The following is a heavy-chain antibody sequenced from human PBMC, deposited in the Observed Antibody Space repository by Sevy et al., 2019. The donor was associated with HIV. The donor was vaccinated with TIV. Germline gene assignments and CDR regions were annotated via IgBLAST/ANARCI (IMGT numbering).Heavy chain of an antibody. CDR3: AKGRDPSNSLDDSLDY. Sequence: GRSLRLSCAASGFTFDDYAMHWVRQAPGKGLEWVSGISWNSGSIGYADSVKGRFTISRDNAKNSLYLQMNSLRAEDTALYYCAKGRDPSNSLDDSLDYWGQGTLVTVSS. CDR2: ISWNSGSI. CDR1: GFTFDDYA. J-gene: IGHJ4*02. D-gene: IGHD4-4*01. V-gene: IGHV3-9*01.